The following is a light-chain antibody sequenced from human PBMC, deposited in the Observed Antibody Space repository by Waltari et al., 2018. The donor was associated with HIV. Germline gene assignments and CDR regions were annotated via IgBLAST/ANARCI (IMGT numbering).Light chain of an antibody. Sequence: DIAMAKSQLPLPVTPGESASSSCRPTQSLLHRNGNYFFDWYVQKPGQSPHLLIYWGSIRASGVPDRFSGSASGTDFTLKISRVEAEDVGVYYCMQGLQTPYTFGQGTKLEIK. CDR3: MQGLQTPYT. CDR2: WGS. CDR1: QSLLHRNGNYF. J-gene: IGKJ2*01. V-gene: IGKV2-28*01.